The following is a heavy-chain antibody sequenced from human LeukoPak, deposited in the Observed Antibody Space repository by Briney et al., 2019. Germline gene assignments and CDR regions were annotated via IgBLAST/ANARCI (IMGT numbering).Heavy chain of an antibody. V-gene: IGHV4-59*01. CDR1: GGSISSYY. Sequence: SETLSLTCTVSGGSISSYYWSWIRQPPGKGLEWIGYIYYSGSTNYNPSLKSRVTMSVDTSKSQFSLKLSSVTAADTAVYYCARFIAVAGTAIFDYWGQGTLVTVSS. CDR2: IYYSGST. D-gene: IGHD6-19*01. J-gene: IGHJ4*02. CDR3: ARFIAVAGTAIFDY.